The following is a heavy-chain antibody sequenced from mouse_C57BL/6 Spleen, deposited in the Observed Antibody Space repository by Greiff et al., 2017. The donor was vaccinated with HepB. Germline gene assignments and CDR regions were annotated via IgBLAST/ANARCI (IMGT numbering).Heavy chain of an antibody. D-gene: IGHD4-1*01. CDR3: ASRGDWDAFAY. CDR2: INPKYVTT. J-gene: IGHJ3*01. V-gene: IGHV1-39*01. Sequence: EVQLQQSGPELVKPGASVKISCKASGYSFTDYNMNWVKQSNGKSLELIGVINPKYVTTSDNKKFKGKATLTVDQSSRTTYMQLNGLTSEDSAVIYCASRGDWDAFAYWGQGTLVTDSA. CDR1: GYSFTDYN.